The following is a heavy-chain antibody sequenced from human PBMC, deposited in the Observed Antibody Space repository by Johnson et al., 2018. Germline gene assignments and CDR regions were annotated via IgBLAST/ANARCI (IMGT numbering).Heavy chain of an antibody. V-gene: IGHV3-30-3*01. CDR2: ISYDGSNK. Sequence: QVQLVESGGGVVQPGRSXRLSCAASGFIFSSSAMRWVRQAPGKGLEWVAVISYDGSNKYYADSVKGRFTISRDNAKNTLYLQMNSLRAEDTAVYYCARDHSGSYYEYFQHWGQGTLVTVSS. J-gene: IGHJ1*01. CDR1: GFIFSSSA. D-gene: IGHD1-26*01. CDR3: ARDHSGSYYEYFQH.